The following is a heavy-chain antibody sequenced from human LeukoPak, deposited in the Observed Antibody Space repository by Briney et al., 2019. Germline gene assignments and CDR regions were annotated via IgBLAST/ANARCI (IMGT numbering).Heavy chain of an antibody. J-gene: IGHJ6*02. CDR1: GYTLTELS. CDR3: ATVGGGGYYYYGMDV. CDR2: FDPEDGET. V-gene: IGHV1-24*01. Sequence: ASVKVSCKVSGYTLTELSMHWVRQAPGKGLEWMGGFDPEDGETIYAQKFQGRVTMTEDTSTDTACMELSSLRSEDTAVYYCATVGGGGYYYYGMDVWGQGTTVTVSS. D-gene: IGHD2-15*01.